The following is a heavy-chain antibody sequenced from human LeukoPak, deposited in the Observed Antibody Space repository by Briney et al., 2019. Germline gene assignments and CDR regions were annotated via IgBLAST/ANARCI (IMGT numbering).Heavy chain of an antibody. CDR3: AREVVPYYDSSGYFDY. J-gene: IGHJ4*02. V-gene: IGHV4-31*03. D-gene: IGHD3-22*01. CDR1: GGSISSGGYY. Sequence: SQTLSLTCTVSGGSISSGGYYWSWIRQHPGKGLEWIGYIYYSGSTYYNPSLKSRVTISVDTSKNQFSLKLSSVTAADTAVYYCAREVVPYYDSSGYFDYWGQGTLVTVSS. CDR2: IYYSGST.